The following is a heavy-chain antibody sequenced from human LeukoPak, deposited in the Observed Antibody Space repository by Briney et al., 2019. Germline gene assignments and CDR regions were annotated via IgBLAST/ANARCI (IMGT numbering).Heavy chain of an antibody. CDR1: GGTFSSYA. V-gene: IGHV1-18*01. D-gene: IGHD1-26*01. Sequence: GASVKVSCKASGGTFSSYAISWVRQAPGQGLEWMGWISVYNGNTNYAQKFQGRVTMTADTSTKTVYMEMRRLRVDDTAVYYCARDSAGIVGVTAWFDPWGQGTLVTVSS. CDR2: ISVYNGNT. CDR3: ARDSAGIVGVTAWFDP. J-gene: IGHJ5*02.